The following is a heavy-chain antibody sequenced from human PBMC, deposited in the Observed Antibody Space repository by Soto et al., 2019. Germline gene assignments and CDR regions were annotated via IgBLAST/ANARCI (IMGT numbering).Heavy chain of an antibody. D-gene: IGHD3-16*02. V-gene: IGHV1-8*01. CDR2: MNPNSGNT. Sequence: ASVKVSCKASGYTFTSYDINWVRQATGQGLEWMGWMNPNSGNTGYAQKFQGRVTMTRNTSISTAYMELSSVRSEDTAGYYCAGAGWGFGGVIADVPYWGQGTLVTVSS. CDR3: AGAGWGFGGVIADVPY. CDR1: GYTFTSYD. J-gene: IGHJ4*02.